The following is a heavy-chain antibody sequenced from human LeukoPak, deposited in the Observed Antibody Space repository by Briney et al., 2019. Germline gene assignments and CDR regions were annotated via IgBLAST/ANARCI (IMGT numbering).Heavy chain of an antibody. D-gene: IGHD2-2*01. CDR1: GGTFSSYA. V-gene: IGHV1-69*04. Sequence: SVKVSCKASGGTFSSYAISWVRQAPGQGLEWMGRIIPILGIANYAQKFQGRVTITADKSTSTAYMELSSLRSEDTAVYYCARDPLWAYCSSTSCHSYFDYWGQGTLVTVSS. CDR3: ARDPLWAYCSSTSCHSYFDY. CDR2: IIPILGIA. J-gene: IGHJ4*02.